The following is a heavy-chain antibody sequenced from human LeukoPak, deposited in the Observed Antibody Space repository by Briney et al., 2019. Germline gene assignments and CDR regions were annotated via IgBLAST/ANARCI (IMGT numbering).Heavy chain of an antibody. D-gene: IGHD2-2*01. CDR3: ARASTMDV. CDR2: MHHSGRT. CDR1: GASISSTNW. V-gene: IGHV4-4*02. Sequence: SETLSLTCAISGASISSTNWWIWVRQPPGKGLEWIGEMHHSGRTNYNPSLKSRVTISVDTSKNQFSLKLSSVTAADTAVYYCARASTMDVWGQGTTVTVSS. J-gene: IGHJ6*02.